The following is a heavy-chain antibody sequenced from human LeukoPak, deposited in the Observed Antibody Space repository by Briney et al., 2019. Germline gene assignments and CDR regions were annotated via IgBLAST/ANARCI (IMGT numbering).Heavy chain of an antibody. J-gene: IGHJ4*02. V-gene: IGHV1-18*01. D-gene: IGHD4-23*01. CDR1: GYTFTSYG. CDR2: ISAYNGNT. CDR3: ARRAGGYSHPYDY. Sequence: ASVKVSCKASGYTFTSYGISWVRQAPGQGLEWMGWISAYNGNTNYAQKLQGRVTMTTDKSTSTAYMELSSLRSEDTAVYYCARRAGGYSHPYDYWGQGTLVTVSS.